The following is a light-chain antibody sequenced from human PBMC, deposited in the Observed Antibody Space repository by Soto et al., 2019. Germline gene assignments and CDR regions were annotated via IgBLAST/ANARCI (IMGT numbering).Light chain of an antibody. Sequence: EKVMTQSPAALPVSPGERATLSCRASQSVNSNLAWYQRKPGQAPRLLLYGASTRATGIPARFSGSASGTEFTLTISSLQSEDSAVYYCQQYNDWPLTFGGGTKVDIK. V-gene: IGKV3-15*01. CDR1: QSVNSN. J-gene: IGKJ4*01. CDR3: QQYNDWPLT. CDR2: GAS.